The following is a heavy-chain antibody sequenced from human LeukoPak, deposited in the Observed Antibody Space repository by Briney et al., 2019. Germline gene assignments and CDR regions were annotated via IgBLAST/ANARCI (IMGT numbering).Heavy chain of an antibody. D-gene: IGHD2-15*01. Sequence: SQTLSLTCAISGDSVSSNSAAWSWIRQSPSRGLEWLGRTYYRSKWYNDYAVSVKSRITINPDTSKNQFSLQLNSVTPEDTAVYYCARSPLVAATSFDYWGQGTLVTVSS. V-gene: IGHV6-1*01. CDR2: TYYRSKWYN. CDR1: GDSVSSNSAA. CDR3: ARSPLVAATSFDY. J-gene: IGHJ4*02.